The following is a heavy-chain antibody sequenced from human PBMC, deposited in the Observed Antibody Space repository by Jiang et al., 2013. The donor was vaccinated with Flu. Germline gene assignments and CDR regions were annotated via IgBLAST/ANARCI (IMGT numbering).Heavy chain of an antibody. CDR3: ARYPHISGYYDSSGYSLAYFQH. D-gene: IGHD3-22*01. V-gene: IGHV4-59*08. J-gene: IGHJ1*01. CDR2: IYYSGST. Sequence: GLVKPSETLSLTCTVSGGSISSYYWSWIRQPPGKGLEWIGYIYYSGSTNYNPSLKSRVTISVDTSKNQFSLKLSSVTAADTAVYYCARYPHISGYYDSSGYSLAYFQHWGQGTLVTVSS. CDR1: GGSISSYY.